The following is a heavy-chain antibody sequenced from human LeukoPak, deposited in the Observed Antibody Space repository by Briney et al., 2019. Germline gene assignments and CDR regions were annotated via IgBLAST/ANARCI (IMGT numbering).Heavy chain of an antibody. V-gene: IGHV3-21*01. CDR2: ISSSSSYI. CDR3: ARDLVAGGFDY. Sequence: GGSLRLSCAASGFTFSSYSMNWVRQALGKGLEWVSSISSSSSYIYYADSVKGRFTISRDNAKNSLYLQMNSLRAEDTAVYYCARDLVAGGFDYWGQGTLVTVSS. CDR1: GFTFSSYS. J-gene: IGHJ4*02. D-gene: IGHD2-15*01.